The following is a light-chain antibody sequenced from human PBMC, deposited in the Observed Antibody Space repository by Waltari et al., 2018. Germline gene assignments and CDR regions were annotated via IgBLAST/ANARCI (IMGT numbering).Light chain of an antibody. CDR2: EVS. CDR1: SSDVGVYNY. Sequence: QSALTQPASVSGSPGQSIPILCTGTSSDVGVYNYVSWYQQHPGKAPKLMIYEVSNRPSGVSNRFSGSKSGNTASLTISGLQAEDEADYYCSSYTSSSTLVFGGGTKLTVL. J-gene: IGLJ2*01. CDR3: SSYTSSSTLV. V-gene: IGLV2-14*01.